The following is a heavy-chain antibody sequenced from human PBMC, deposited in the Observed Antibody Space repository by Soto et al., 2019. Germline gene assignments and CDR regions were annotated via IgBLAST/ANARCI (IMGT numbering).Heavy chain of an antibody. V-gene: IGHV4-31*02. CDR3: ARWVVITPRAFDY. D-gene: IGHD3-22*01. CDR1: GGSISSGGYY. J-gene: IGHJ4*02. Sequence: PSETLSLTCTVSGGSISSGGYYWSWIRQHPGKGLEWIGYIYYSGSTYYNPSLKSRVAISVDTSKNQFSLKLSSVTAADTAVYYCARWVVITPRAFDYWGQGTLVTVSS. CDR2: IYYSGST.